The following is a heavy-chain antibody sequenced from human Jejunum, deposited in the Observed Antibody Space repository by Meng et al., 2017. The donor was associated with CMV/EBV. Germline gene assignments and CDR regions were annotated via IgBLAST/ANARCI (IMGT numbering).Heavy chain of an antibody. Sequence: ASAFTFSDYWMHWVRHAPGKGLVWVSRINNDGGTTVYPDSVKGRFTISRDNAKNTLSLQMNSLGGEDTAVYYCAREQSSSYAFDIWGQGTVVTVSS. CDR3: AREQSSSYAFDI. D-gene: IGHD6-6*01. J-gene: IGHJ3*02. CDR1: AFTFSDYW. CDR2: INNDGGTT. V-gene: IGHV3-74*03.